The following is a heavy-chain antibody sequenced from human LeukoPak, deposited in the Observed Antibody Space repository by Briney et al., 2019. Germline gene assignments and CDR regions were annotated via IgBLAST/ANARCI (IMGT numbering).Heavy chain of an antibody. D-gene: IGHD2-21*02. CDR3: ARVRDYYFDY. CDR1: GFTFSSYA. J-gene: IGHJ4*02. CDR2: ISGGGGST. V-gene: IGHV3-23*01. Sequence: GSLRLSCAASGFTFSSYAMSWVRQAPGKGLEWVSAISGGGGSTYYADSVKGRFTISRDNSKNTLYLQMNTLRAEDTAVYYCARVRDYYFDYWGQGTLVTVSS.